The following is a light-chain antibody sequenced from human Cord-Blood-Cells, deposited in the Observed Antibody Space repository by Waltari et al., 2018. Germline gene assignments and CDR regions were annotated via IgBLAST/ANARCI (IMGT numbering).Light chain of an antibody. CDR2: GAS. V-gene: IGKV3-15*01. CDR1: QSVRSN. J-gene: IGKJ3*01. Sequence: EIVMTQSPATLSVSPGERATLSCRASQSVRSNLAVYQQKPGQAPRRLIYGASTRATGIPARFSGSESGTEFTLTISSLQSEDFAVYYCQQYNNWPFTFGPGTKVDIK. CDR3: QQYNNWPFT.